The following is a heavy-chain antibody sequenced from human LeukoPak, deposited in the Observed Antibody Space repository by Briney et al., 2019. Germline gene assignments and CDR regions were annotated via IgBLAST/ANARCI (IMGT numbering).Heavy chain of an antibody. V-gene: IGHV3-15*01. Sequence: PGGSLRLSCEGSAFIFSGHWMNWVRQTPGKGLEWIGRIKSKTDGGTTDYAASVKGRFTISRDDSKSTLYLQMNSLKTEDTAVYYCTTVCCGGDSAHYWGQGTLVTVSS. CDR3: TTVCCGGDSAHY. D-gene: IGHD2-21*02. CDR2: IKSKTDGGTT. J-gene: IGHJ4*02. CDR1: AFIFSGHW.